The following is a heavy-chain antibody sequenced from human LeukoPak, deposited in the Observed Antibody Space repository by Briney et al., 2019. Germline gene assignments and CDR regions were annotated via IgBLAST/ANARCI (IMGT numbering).Heavy chain of an antibody. Sequence: GGSLRLSCAASGFTFSSYSMNWVRQAPGKGLEWVPSISSSSSYIYYADSVKGRFTISRDNAKNSLYLQMNSLRAEDTALYYCAKGVVSAVVQYYFDYWGQGTLVTVSS. V-gene: IGHV3-21*04. J-gene: IGHJ4*02. CDR1: GFTFSSYS. CDR3: AKGVVSAVVQYYFDY. D-gene: IGHD2-15*01. CDR2: ISSSSSYI.